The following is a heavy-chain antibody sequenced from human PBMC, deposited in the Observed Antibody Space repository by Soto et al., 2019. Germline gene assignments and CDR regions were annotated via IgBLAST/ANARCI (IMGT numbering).Heavy chain of an antibody. V-gene: IGHV4-30-2*01. D-gene: IGHD3-22*01. CDR3: DRANYYDSSGYYYEQNYWYFDL. CDR2: IYHSGST. Sequence: QLQLQESGSGLVKPSQTLSLTCAVSGGSISSGGYSWSWIRQPPGKGLEGIGYIYHSGSTYYNPSLKSRVTISVDRSKNQFSLKLSSVPAADTAVYYCDRANYYDSSGYYYEQNYWYFDLWGRGTLVTVSS. J-gene: IGHJ2*01. CDR1: GGSISSGGYS.